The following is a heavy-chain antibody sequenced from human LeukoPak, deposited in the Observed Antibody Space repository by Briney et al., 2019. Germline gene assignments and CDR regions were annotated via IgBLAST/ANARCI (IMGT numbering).Heavy chain of an antibody. Sequence: PGRSLRLSCVVSGFPFSSYGMHWVRQAPGKGLEWVAVIWSVGGAEYYADSVKGRFTISRDNAKNSLYLQMNSLRDEDTAVYYCARDAPGGDYYDSSGYYYVLDYWGQGTLVTVSS. CDR2: IWSVGGAE. J-gene: IGHJ4*02. D-gene: IGHD3-22*01. CDR3: ARDAPGGDYYDSSGYYYVLDY. CDR1: GFPFSSYG. V-gene: IGHV3-33*01.